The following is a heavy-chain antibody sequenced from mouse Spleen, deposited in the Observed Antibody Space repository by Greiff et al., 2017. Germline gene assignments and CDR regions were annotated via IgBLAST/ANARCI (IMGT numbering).Heavy chain of an antibody. D-gene: IGHD4-1*01. J-gene: IGHJ2*01. Sequence: QVQLQQSGAELVRPGASVKLSCKASGYTFTDYYINWVKQRPGQGLEWIARIYPGSGNTYYNEKFKGKATLTAEKSSSTAYMQLSSLTSEDSAVYFCAREELGHFDYWGQGTTLTVSS. CDR3: AREELGHFDY. CDR2: IYPGSGNT. CDR1: GYTFTDYY. V-gene: IGHV1-76*01.